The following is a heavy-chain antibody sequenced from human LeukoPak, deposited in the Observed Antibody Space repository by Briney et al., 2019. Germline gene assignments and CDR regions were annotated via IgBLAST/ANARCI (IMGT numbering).Heavy chain of an antibody. Sequence: PGGSLRLSCAASGFTVSSNYMSWVRQAPGKGLEWVSVIYSGGGTYYADSVKGRFTISRDNSKNTVYLQMNSLGAEDTAVYYCARASFWFDYSGYYFDYWGQGTLVTVSS. CDR2: IYSGGGT. V-gene: IGHV3-66*01. CDR3: ARASFWFDYSGYYFDY. J-gene: IGHJ4*02. CDR1: GFTVSSNY. D-gene: IGHD2-15*01.